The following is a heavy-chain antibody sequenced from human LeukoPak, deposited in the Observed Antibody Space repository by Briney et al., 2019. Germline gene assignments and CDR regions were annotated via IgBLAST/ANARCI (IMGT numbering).Heavy chain of an antibody. V-gene: IGHV4-59*08. D-gene: IGHD3-3*01. Sequence: PSETLSLTCSVSGGSIRHYYWSWIRQPPGKGLEGIGYIYYSGSTNYTSSLKSRVTISVDTSKNQFSLKLTSVTAADTAVYYCARHGDSGSGYYDYWGQGTLVTVSS. CDR2: IYYSGST. CDR1: GGSIRHYY. CDR3: ARHGDSGSGYYDY. J-gene: IGHJ4*02.